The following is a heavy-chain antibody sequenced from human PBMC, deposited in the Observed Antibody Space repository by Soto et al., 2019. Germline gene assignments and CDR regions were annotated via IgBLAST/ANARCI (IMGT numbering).Heavy chain of an antibody. Sequence: GGSLRLSCAASGFTFSSYSMNWVRQAPGKGLEWVSYISSSSSTIYYADSVKGRFTISRDNAKNSLYLQMNSLRAEDTAVYYCASDDYGDNLGAFDIWGQGTMVTVSS. D-gene: IGHD4-17*01. CDR2: ISSSSSTI. CDR3: ASDDYGDNLGAFDI. CDR1: GFTFSSYS. V-gene: IGHV3-48*01. J-gene: IGHJ3*02.